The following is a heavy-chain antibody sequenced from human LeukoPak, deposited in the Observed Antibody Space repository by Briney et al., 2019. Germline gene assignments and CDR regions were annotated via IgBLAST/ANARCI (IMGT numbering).Heavy chain of an antibody. CDR2: IYYSGST. J-gene: IGHJ5*02. CDR3: ARGRFVAGTGGNWFDP. D-gene: IGHD6-19*01. V-gene: IGHV4-59*12. CDR1: GGSISSYY. Sequence: SETLSLTCTVSGGSISSYYWSWIRQPPGKGLEWIGYIYYSGSTNYNPSLKSRVTISVDTSKNQFSLKLSSVTAADTAVYYCARGRFVAGTGGNWFDPWGQGTLVTVSS.